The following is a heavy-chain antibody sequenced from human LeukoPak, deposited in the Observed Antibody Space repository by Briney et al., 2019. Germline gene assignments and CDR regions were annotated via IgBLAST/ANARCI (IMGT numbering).Heavy chain of an antibody. CDR3: ARRRAAVAEAFDI. D-gene: IGHD6-19*01. CDR1: GYIFTSYW. Sequence: GASLQISCKGSGYIFTSYWIGWVRPLPGKGLEWMGIIYPGDSDTRYSPSFQGQVTISADKSISTAYLQWSSLKASDTAMYYCARRRAAVAEAFDIWGQGTMVTVSS. CDR2: IYPGDSDT. J-gene: IGHJ3*02. V-gene: IGHV5-51*01.